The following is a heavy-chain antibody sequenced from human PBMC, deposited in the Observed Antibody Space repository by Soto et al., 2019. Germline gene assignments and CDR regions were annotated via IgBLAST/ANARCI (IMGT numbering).Heavy chain of an antibody. CDR2: IVVGSGNT. CDR1: GFTFTSSA. D-gene: IGHD3-3*01. Sequence: SVKVSCKASGFTFTSSAMQWVRQARGQRLEWIGWIVVGSGNTNYAQKFQERVTITRDMSTSTAYMELSSLRSEDTAVYYCAADSYYDFWSGYQIWGQGTMVTVSS. CDR3: AADSYYDFWSGYQI. V-gene: IGHV1-58*02. J-gene: IGHJ3*02.